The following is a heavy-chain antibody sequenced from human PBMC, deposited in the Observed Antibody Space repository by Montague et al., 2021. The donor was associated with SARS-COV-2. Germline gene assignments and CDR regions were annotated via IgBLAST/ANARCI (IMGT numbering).Heavy chain of an antibody. CDR3: ARVKPSIAARNYFDY. J-gene: IGHJ4*02. CDR2: ISSSGSTI. Sequence: SLRLSFAASGFTFSSYEMNWVRQAPGKGLEWVSYISSSGSTIYYADSVKGRFTISRDNAKNSLYLQMNSLRAEDTAVYYCARVKPSIAARNYFDYWGQGTLVTVSS. D-gene: IGHD6-6*01. V-gene: IGHV3-48*03. CDR1: GFTFSSYE.